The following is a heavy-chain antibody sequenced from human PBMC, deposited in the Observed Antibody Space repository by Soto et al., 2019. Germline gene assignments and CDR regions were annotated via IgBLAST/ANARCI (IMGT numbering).Heavy chain of an antibody. CDR3: IKGHITGRQTFDS. J-gene: IGHJ4*02. CDR1: GFTFNSCA. Sequence: GGSLRLSCAASGFTFNSCAMIWVRQAPGKGLEWVSTISTTGASTYYADSVKGRFTISRDNSKNTLWLQMNSLRAEDTALYFCIKGHITGRQTFDSWGQGSLVTGSS. D-gene: IGHD1-20*01. V-gene: IGHV3-23*01. CDR2: ISTTGAST.